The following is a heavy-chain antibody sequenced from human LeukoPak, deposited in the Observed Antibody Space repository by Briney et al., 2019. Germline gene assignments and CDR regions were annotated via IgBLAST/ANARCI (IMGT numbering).Heavy chain of an antibody. V-gene: IGHV3-33*01. CDR1: GFTFSSYG. Sequence: GRSLRLSCAASGFTFSSYGMHWVRQAPGKGLEWVAVIWYDGSNKYYADSVKGRFTISRDNSKNTLYLQMNSLRAEDTAVYYCARDSGYYDSSGYLFDYWGLGTQVTVSS. J-gene: IGHJ4*02. CDR2: IWYDGSNK. D-gene: IGHD3-22*01. CDR3: ARDSGYYDSSGYLFDY.